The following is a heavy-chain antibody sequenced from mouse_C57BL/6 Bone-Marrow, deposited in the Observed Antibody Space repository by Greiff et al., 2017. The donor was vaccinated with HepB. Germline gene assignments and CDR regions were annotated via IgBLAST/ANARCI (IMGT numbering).Heavy chain of an antibody. CDR3: ARSGGNAMDY. J-gene: IGHJ4*01. Sequence: QVQLQQPGAELVRPGSSVKLSCKASGYTFTSYWMHWVKQRPIQGLEWIGNIDPSDSETNYNQKFKDKATLTVDKSSSTAYMQLSSLTSEDSAVYYCARSGGNAMDYWGQGTSVTVSS. D-gene: IGHD3-1*01. V-gene: IGHV1-52*01. CDR1: GYTFTSYW. CDR2: IDPSDSET.